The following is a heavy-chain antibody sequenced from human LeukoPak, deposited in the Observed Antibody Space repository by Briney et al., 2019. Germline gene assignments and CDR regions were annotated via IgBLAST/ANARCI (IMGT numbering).Heavy chain of an antibody. CDR2: ISSSSSYI. Sequence: GGSLRLSCAASGFAFSTYSMNWVRQAPGKGLECVSSISSSSSYIHYADSVKGRFTISRDNAKNSLFLQMNSLRAEDTAVYYCAGINDYGDPTGAFDIWGQGTMVTVSS. J-gene: IGHJ3*02. V-gene: IGHV3-21*01. CDR1: GFAFSTYS. CDR3: AGINDYGDPTGAFDI. D-gene: IGHD4-17*01.